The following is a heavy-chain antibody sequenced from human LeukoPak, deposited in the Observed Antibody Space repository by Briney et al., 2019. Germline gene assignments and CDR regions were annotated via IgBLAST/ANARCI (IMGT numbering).Heavy chain of an antibody. D-gene: IGHD3-9*01. V-gene: IGHV1-2*02. J-gene: IGHJ4*02. CDR2: INPNSGGT. CDR1: GYTFTGYY. Sequence: ASVKVSCKASGYTFTGYYMHWVRQAPGQGLEWMGWINPNSGGTNYAQKFQGRVTMTRDTSISTAYMELRRLRSDDTAVYYCARDRPDILTGSYTGFDYWGQGTLVTVSS. CDR3: ARDRPDILTGSYTGFDY.